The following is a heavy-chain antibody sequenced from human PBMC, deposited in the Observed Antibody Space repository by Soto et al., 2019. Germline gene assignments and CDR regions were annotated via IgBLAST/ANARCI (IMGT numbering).Heavy chain of an antibody. CDR3: ARMYSSGSGWFHP. V-gene: IGHV4-31*03. Sequence: SETLSLTCFVSCYSITAGGYYWSWIRQHPGKGLEWIGSFYSSGSIIYNPSLRSRVSISGDTSSNQFSMSLTSVTAADTARYYCARMYSSGSGWFHPWGQGTLVTVSS. CDR2: FYSSGSI. CDR1: CYSITAGGYY. J-gene: IGHJ5*02. D-gene: IGHD6-19*01.